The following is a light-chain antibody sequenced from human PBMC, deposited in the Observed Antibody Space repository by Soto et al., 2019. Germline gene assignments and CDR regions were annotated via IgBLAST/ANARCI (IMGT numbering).Light chain of an antibody. V-gene: IGLV2-14*01. Sequence: QSALTQPASVSGSPGQSITISCTGTSSDVGGYNYVSWYQQHPGKAPKLMIYEVSNRPSGVPNRFSGSKTGNTASLPISGLQAEDEADYYCSSYTSSSTPWVFGGGTKVTVL. CDR3: SSYTSSSTPWV. CDR2: EVS. J-gene: IGLJ3*02. CDR1: SSDVGGYNY.